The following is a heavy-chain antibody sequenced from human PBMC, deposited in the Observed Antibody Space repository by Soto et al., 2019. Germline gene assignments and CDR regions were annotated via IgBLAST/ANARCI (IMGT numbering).Heavy chain of an antibody. Sequence: PSETLPLTCAVYGGSFSGYYWIWIRQPPGKGLEWIGEINHSGSTNYNPSLKSRVTISVDTSKNQFSLKLSSVTAADTAVYYCARAPGHSDYYGSGSYYITETPRRYYFDYWGQGTLVTVSS. D-gene: IGHD3-10*01. CDR3: ARAPGHSDYYGSGSYYITETPRRYYFDY. CDR2: INHSGST. J-gene: IGHJ4*02. CDR1: GGSFSGYY. V-gene: IGHV4-34*01.